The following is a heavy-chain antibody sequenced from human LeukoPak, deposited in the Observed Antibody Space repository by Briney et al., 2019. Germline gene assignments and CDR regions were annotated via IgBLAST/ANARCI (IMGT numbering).Heavy chain of an antibody. CDR2: IWNAGTNT. Sequence: PGGSLRLSCAASGFSFSTYGMHWARQAPGKGLEWVALIWNAGTNTYYADSVKGRFTISRDNSKNTLYLQMNSLRAEDTAVYYCAGDTPPGGDYYFDYWGQGTLVIVSS. CDR3: AGDTPPGGDYYFDY. J-gene: IGHJ4*02. V-gene: IGHV3-33*01. D-gene: IGHD3-16*01. CDR1: GFSFSTYG.